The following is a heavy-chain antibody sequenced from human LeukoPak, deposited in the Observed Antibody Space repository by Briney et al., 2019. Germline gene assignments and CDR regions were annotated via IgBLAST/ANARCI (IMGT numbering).Heavy chain of an antibody. CDR1: GFTFSNFW. Sequence: PGGSLRLSCAASGFTFSNFWMHWVRQAPGKGLVWVALIYGDGSFTRYADSVKGRFTISRDTASNTMHLEMNNLRIEDTAVYYCMRDYMGWFDPWGQGSLVTVSS. CDR3: MRDYMGWFDP. CDR2: IYGDGSFT. V-gene: IGHV3-74*01. J-gene: IGHJ5*02. D-gene: IGHD3-10*01.